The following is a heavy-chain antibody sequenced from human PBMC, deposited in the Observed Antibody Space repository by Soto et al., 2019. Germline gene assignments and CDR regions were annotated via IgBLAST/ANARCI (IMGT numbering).Heavy chain of an antibody. V-gene: IGHV3-7*01. D-gene: IGHD3-16*01. CDR3: ARDRMGDDYFDY. CDR2: IKQDGDKK. Sequence: GGSLRLSCAASGFDFSYFWMAWIRQAPGKGLEWVANIKQDGDKKYYVDSVEGRFTISRDNAKNSLYLQMDSLRAEDTALYFCARDRMGDDYFDYFGPGTQVTVSS. J-gene: IGHJ4*02. CDR1: GFDFSYFW.